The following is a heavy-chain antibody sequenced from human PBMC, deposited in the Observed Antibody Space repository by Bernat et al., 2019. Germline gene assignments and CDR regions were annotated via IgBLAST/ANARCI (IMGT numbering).Heavy chain of an antibody. V-gene: IGHV4-59*08. CDR3: ARHLERGDSDPDYYFDY. J-gene: IGHJ4*02. Sequence: QVQLQESGPGLVKPSETLSLTCTVSGGSISSYYWSWIRQPPGKGLEWIGYIYYSGSTNYNPSLKSRVTISVDTSKNQFSLKLSSVTAADTAVYYCARHLERGDSDPDYYFDYWGQGTLVTVSS. CDR1: GGSISSYY. D-gene: IGHD2-21*02. CDR2: IYYSGST.